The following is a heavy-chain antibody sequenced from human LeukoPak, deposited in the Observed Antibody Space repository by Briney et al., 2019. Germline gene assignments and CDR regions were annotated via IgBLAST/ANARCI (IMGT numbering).Heavy chain of an antibody. J-gene: IGHJ3*02. Sequence: PGGSLRLSCAASGFTFDDYAMHWVRQAPGKGLEWVSGISWNSGSIGYADSVKGRFTISRDNAKNSLYLQMNSLRAEDTALYYCAKVPRQEQLRDAFDIWGQGTMVTVSS. V-gene: IGHV3-9*01. CDR3: AKVPRQEQLRDAFDI. CDR2: ISWNSGSI. D-gene: IGHD1/OR15-1a*01. CDR1: GFTFDDYA.